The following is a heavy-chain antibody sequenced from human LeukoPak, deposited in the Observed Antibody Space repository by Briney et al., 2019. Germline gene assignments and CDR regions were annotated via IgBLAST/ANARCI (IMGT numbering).Heavy chain of an antibody. Sequence: PGGSLRLSCAASGFTFSTYAMSWVRQAPGKGLEWVSAISGSGGSTYYADSVKGRFTISRDNSKNTLYLQMDSLRAEDTAVYYCAKALDYYDTSGFDYWGQGTLVTVSS. J-gene: IGHJ4*02. D-gene: IGHD3-22*01. CDR2: ISGSGGST. CDR3: AKALDYYDTSGFDY. CDR1: GFTFSTYA. V-gene: IGHV3-23*01.